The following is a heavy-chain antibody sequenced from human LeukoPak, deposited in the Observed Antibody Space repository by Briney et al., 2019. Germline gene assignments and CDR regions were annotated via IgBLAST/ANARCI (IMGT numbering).Heavy chain of an antibody. CDR2: IYYSGST. Sequence: SETLSLTCTVSGGSISSYYWSWIRQPPGKGLEWIGYIYYSGSTNHNPSLKSRVTISVDTSKNQFSLKLSSVTAADTAVYYCARGRGYFDYWGQGILVTVSS. D-gene: IGHD3-16*01. J-gene: IGHJ4*02. CDR3: ARGRGYFDY. V-gene: IGHV4-59*01. CDR1: GGSISSYY.